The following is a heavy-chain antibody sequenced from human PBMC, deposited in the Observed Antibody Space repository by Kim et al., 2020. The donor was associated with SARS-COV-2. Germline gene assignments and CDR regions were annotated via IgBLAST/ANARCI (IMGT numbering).Heavy chain of an antibody. Sequence: APVKGRFTISRGDSKNPLYLQMNSLKTEDTAVYYCTTDPPIVVVVAATPTWGQGTLVTVSS. J-gene: IGHJ4*02. D-gene: IGHD2-15*01. CDR3: TTDPPIVVVVAATPT. V-gene: IGHV3-15*01.